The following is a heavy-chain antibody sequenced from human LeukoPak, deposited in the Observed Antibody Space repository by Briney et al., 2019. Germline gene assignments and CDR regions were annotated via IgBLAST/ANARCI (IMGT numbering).Heavy chain of an antibody. CDR1: GFTFSDYY. D-gene: IGHD3-10*01. V-gene: IGHV3-11*01. Sequence: GGSLRLSCAASGFTFSDYYMSWIRQAPGKGLEWVSYISGSGSTIYYADSVKGRFTISRDNAKNSLYLQMNSLRAEDTAVYYCALSYYGSGSYAIRGVDYWGQGTLVTVSS. CDR2: ISGSGSTI. CDR3: ALSYYGSGSYAIRGVDY. J-gene: IGHJ4*02.